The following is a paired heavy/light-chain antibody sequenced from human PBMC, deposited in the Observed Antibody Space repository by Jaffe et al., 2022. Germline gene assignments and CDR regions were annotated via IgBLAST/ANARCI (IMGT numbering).Light chain of an antibody. J-gene: IGKJ4*01. V-gene: IGKV2-28*01. Sequence: DIVMTQSPLSLPVTPGEPASISCRSSQTLLHSNGYKYLDWYVQKPGQSPQLLIYLGSNRASGVPDRFSGSGTGTDFTLKISRVEAEDVGVYYCMQALQSPLTFGEGTKVEIK. CDR1: QTLLHSNGYKY. CDR3: MQALQSPLT. CDR2: LGS.
Heavy chain of an antibody. CDR3: ARDGRATVAGTMDY. V-gene: IGHV1-3*04. CDR1: GYSFTGYA. J-gene: IGHJ4*02. CDR2: INTGNGGT. D-gene: IGHD6-19*01. Sequence: QVQLVQSGAEVKKPGASVKVSCKASGYSFTGYAMHWVRQAPGQRLESMGWINTGNGGTKYSQKFQDRVTITRDTFASTVYMEVSSLRTEDTAVYYCARDGRATVAGTMDYWGQGTLVTVSS.